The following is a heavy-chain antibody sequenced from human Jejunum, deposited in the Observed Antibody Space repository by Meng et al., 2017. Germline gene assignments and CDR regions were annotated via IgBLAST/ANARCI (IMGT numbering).Heavy chain of an antibody. Sequence: GGSLRLSCAASGFSFSEQSMSWVRQAPGKGLEWVSGILDRDGKTYYADSVRGRFTISRDNSKNTLYLQMSSLRVDDTAVYYCVNRAWLESWGQGTLVTVSS. V-gene: IGHV3-23*01. CDR1: GFSFSEQS. CDR3: VNRAWLES. CDR2: ILDRDGKT. J-gene: IGHJ5*01.